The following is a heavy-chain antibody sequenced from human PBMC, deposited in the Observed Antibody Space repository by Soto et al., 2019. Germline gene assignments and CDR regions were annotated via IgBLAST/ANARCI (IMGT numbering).Heavy chain of an antibody. CDR3: ERFPPFGHNGYFDY. Sequence: ASVKVSCKASGYTFTSYGISWVRQAPGQGLEWMGWISAYNGNTNYAQKLQGRVTMTTDTSTSTAYMELRSLRSDDTAVYYCERFPPFGHNGYFDYWGQGTLVTVSS. CDR1: GYTFTSYG. V-gene: IGHV1-18*01. CDR2: ISAYNGNT. J-gene: IGHJ4*02. D-gene: IGHD3-10*01.